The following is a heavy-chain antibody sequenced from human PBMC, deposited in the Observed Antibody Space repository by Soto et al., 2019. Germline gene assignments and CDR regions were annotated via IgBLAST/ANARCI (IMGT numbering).Heavy chain of an antibody. Sequence: HVPLVQSGAEVKTPGSSVKVSCKASGGSFNSSAISWVRQAPGQGLEWMGGIIPIFGTANYAQKFQGIVRITADESTSTAYMELSSVRAEDTVWYSCAGDHGVLFSRYYYGMVVW. J-gene: IGHJ6*01. V-gene: IGHV1-69*01. D-gene: IGHD2-21*01. CDR3: AGDHGVLFSRYYYGMVV. CDR1: GGSFNSSA. CDR2: IIPIFGTA.